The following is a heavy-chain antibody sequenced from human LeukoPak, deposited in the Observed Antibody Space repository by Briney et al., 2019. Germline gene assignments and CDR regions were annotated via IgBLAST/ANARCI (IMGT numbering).Heavy chain of an antibody. CDR2: ISGSGGST. J-gene: IGHJ3*02. CDR1: GFTFSNYA. Sequence: GGSLRLSCAASGFTFSNYAMHWVRQAPGKGLEWVSLISGSGGSTYYADVVKGRFTISRDNSKNTLYLQMNSLRAEDTAVYYCAKERGAFDIWGQGTMVTVSS. CDR3: AKERGAFDI. V-gene: IGHV3-23*01.